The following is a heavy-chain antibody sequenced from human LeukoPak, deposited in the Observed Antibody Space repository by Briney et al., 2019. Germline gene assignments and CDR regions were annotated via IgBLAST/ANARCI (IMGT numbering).Heavy chain of an antibody. V-gene: IGHV3-43D*03. J-gene: IGHJ4*02. CDR2: ISWDGGIT. Sequence: GGSLRLSCSASGFTFDDYAMHWARQAPGKGLEWVSLISWDGGITYYADSVKGRFTISRDNSKNSLYLQMNSLRPEDTALYYCAKDIGADDYGDFIFDYWGQGTLVTVSS. D-gene: IGHD4-17*01. CDR1: GFTFDDYA. CDR3: AKDIGADDYGDFIFDY.